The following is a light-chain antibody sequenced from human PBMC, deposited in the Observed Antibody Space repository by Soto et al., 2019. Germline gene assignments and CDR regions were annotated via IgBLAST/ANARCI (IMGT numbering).Light chain of an antibody. J-gene: IGLJ3*02. CDR2: SNH. Sequence: QSVLTQPPSASGSPGQMVSISCSGSSSNIGGNTVNWYQQLPGTAPRLLIYSNHQRSSGVPDRFSGSKSGTSASLAISGLPSEDEADYYCAVWDDSLNGWVFGGGTKLTVL. CDR3: AVWDDSLNGWV. V-gene: IGLV1-44*01. CDR1: SSNIGGNT.